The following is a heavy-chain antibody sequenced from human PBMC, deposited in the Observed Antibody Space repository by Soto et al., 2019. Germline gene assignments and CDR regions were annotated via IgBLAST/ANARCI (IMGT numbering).Heavy chain of an antibody. CDR1: QFTFSTYW. D-gene: IGHD1-26*01. CDR2: INPDGSTT. J-gene: IGHJ4*02. Sequence: GGSLRLSCAASQFTFSTYWMHWVRQPPGKGLVWVSLINPDGSTTHYADSVKGRFTISRDNAKNTVYLQMTSLRVEDTAVYYCARDLSGSPDYWGQGTLVTVS. V-gene: IGHV3-74*01. CDR3: ARDLSGSPDY.